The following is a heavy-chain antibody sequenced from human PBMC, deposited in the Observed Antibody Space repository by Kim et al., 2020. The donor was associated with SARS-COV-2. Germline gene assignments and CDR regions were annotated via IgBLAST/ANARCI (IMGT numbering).Heavy chain of an antibody. D-gene: IGHD3-10*01. Sequence: SVKVSCKASGGTFSSYAISWVRQAPGQGLEWMGGIIPIFGTANYAQKFQGRVTITADESTSTAYMELSSLRSEDTAVYYCILGGFGELLSSPHYYFDYWGQGTLVTVSS. CDR2: IIPIFGTA. CDR3: ILGGFGELLSSPHYYFDY. V-gene: IGHV1-69*13. CDR1: GGTFSSYA. J-gene: IGHJ4*02.